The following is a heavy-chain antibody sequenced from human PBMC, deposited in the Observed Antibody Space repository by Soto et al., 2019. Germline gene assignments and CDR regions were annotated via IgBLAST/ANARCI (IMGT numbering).Heavy chain of an antibody. J-gene: IGHJ4*02. D-gene: IGHD3-10*01. Sequence: SETLSLTCAVYGGSFSGYYWSWIRQPPGKGLEWIGEINHSGSTNYNPSLKSRVTISVDTSKNQFSLKLSSVTAADTAVYYCARWYYGSGSHRHLAYWGQGTLVTVAS. CDR3: ARWYYGSGSHRHLAY. V-gene: IGHV4-34*01. CDR1: GGSFSGYY. CDR2: INHSGST.